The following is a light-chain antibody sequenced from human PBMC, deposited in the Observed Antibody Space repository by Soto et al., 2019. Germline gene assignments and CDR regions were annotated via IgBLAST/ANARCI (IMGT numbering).Light chain of an antibody. Sequence: DIQMTQFPSTLSASVGDRVTITCRASQSISSYLNWYQHKPGKAPNLLIYAATTLQSGVPSRFSGSGSGTDFTLTISSLQPEDFATYYCQQSYSNPRTFGQGTKVDI. V-gene: IGKV1-39*01. J-gene: IGKJ1*01. CDR3: QQSYSNPRT. CDR1: QSISSY. CDR2: AAT.